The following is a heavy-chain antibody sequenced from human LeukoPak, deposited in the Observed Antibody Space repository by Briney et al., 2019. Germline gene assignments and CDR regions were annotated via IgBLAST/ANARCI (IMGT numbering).Heavy chain of an antibody. Sequence: GGSLRLSCAVSGFTVSSNYMSWVRQAPGKGLEWVSLIHSGGTTDYADSVKDRFTISRDYSKNTVNLQINSLRAEDTAVYYCARERRYCSGDNCYSGLDYWGQGTLVTVSP. J-gene: IGHJ4*02. CDR3: ARERRYCSGDNCYSGLDY. CDR2: IHSGGTT. V-gene: IGHV3-53*01. CDR1: GFTVSSNY. D-gene: IGHD2-15*01.